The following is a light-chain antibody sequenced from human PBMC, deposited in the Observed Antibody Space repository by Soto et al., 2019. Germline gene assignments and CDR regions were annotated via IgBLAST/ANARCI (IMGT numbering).Light chain of an antibody. CDR1: SSDVGGYNY. CDR3: SSYATFNTLV. Sequence: QSVLTQPASVSGSPGQSIAISCTGTSSDVGGYNYVSWYQQHPGKAPKLMIYDVSNRPSGVSNRFSGSKSGNTASLPISGLQSKNEGDYYCSSYATFNTLVFGTGTKVTVL. J-gene: IGLJ1*01. V-gene: IGLV2-14*01. CDR2: DVS.